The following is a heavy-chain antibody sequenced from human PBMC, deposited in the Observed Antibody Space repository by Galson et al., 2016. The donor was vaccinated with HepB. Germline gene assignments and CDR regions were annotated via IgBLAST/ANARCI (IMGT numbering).Heavy chain of an antibody. J-gene: IGHJ4*02. CDR3: VRETYGGPGY. CDR1: GFTFSSYY. Sequence: SLRLSCAASGFTFSSYYMMWVRQAPGKGLEWVANINLAGSERYYVDSVKGRFTISGDNGKSTLYLQMNSLRAEDTAMYYCVRETYGGPGYWGQGTLVSVS. V-gene: IGHV3-7*03. D-gene: IGHD3-16*01. CDR2: INLAGSER.